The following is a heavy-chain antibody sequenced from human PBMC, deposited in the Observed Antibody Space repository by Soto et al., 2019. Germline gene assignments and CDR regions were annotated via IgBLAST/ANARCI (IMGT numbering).Heavy chain of an antibody. CDR3: AREGIAAALDY. D-gene: IGHD6-13*01. CDR2: ISSSSSYI. Sequence: EVQLVESGGGLVKPGGSLRLSCAASGFTFSSYSMNWVRQAPGKGLEWVTSISSSSSYIYYADSVKGRFTISRDNAKNSLYLQVNSLRAEDTALYDWAREGIAAALDYWGQGTLVTVSS. CDR1: GFTFSSYS. V-gene: IGHV3-21*01. J-gene: IGHJ4*02.